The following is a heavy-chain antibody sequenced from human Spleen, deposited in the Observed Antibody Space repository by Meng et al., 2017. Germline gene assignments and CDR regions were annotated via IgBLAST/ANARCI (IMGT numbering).Heavy chain of an antibody. CDR3: ARGKDDY. CDR2: ISSSSSYI. Sequence: ESLKISCAASGFTFSSYSMNWVRQAPGKGLEWVSSISSSSSYIYYADSVKGRFTISRDNAKNSLYLQMNSLRAEDTAVYYCARGKDDYWGQGTLVTVSS. CDR1: GFTFSSYS. V-gene: IGHV3-21*01. J-gene: IGHJ4*02.